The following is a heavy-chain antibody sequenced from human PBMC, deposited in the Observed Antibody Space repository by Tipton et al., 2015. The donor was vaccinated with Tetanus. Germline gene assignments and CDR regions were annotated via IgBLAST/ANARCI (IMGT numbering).Heavy chain of an antibody. Sequence: SLRLSCAASGFTFSSSWMHWVCQAPEKGLEWVADIKCDGSDKYYVDSMKGRLTISRDNARNSLYLQVNSLRAEDMLYYCVAYYGDYYYYGMDVWGQGTTVTVSS. D-gene: IGHD4-17*01. CDR1: GFTFSSSW. J-gene: IGHJ6*02. CDR2: IKCDGSDK. V-gene: IGHV3-52*01. CDR3: VAYYGDYYYYGMDV.